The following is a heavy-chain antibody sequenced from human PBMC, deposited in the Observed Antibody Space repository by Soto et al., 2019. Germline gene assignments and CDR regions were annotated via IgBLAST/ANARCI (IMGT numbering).Heavy chain of an antibody. J-gene: IGHJ4*02. CDR3: ARKADNWNDLAAPGDY. CDR1: GFTFSSYG. Sequence: QVQLVESGGGVVQPGRSLRLSCAASGFTFSSYGMHWVRQAPGKGLEWVAVIWYDGSNKYYADSVKGRFTISRDNSKNTLYLQMNSLRAEDTAVYYCARKADNWNDLAAPGDYWGQGTLVTVSS. D-gene: IGHD1-20*01. CDR2: IWYDGSNK. V-gene: IGHV3-33*01.